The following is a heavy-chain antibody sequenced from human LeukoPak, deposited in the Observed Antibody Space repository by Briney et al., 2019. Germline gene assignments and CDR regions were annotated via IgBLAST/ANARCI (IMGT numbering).Heavy chain of an antibody. CDR1: GYSFISYW. Sequence: RESLKISCKGSGYSFISYWIGWARQMLGKGLEWMGIIYPGDSHTRYSPSFEGQVTISADKSISTAYLQWSSLKASDSAMYYCARSSTNWFDPWGQGTLVTVSS. CDR2: IYPGDSHT. D-gene: IGHD6-13*01. J-gene: IGHJ5*02. CDR3: ARSSTNWFDP. V-gene: IGHV5-51*01.